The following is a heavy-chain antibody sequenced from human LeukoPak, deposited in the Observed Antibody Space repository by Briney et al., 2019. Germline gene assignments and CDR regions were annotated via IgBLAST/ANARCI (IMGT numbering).Heavy chain of an antibody. J-gene: IGHJ6*03. CDR1: GFTFSSYG. D-gene: IGHD3-22*01. CDR2: IRYDGSNK. CDR3: AKDRGRNYYDSSGHVDYYYYMDV. V-gene: IGHV3-30*02. Sequence: GGSLRLSCAASGFTFSSYGMHWVRQAPGKGLEGVAFIRYDGSNKYYEDSVKGRFTISRDNSKHTLYLQMNSLRAEDTAVYYCAKDRGRNYYDSSGHVDYYYYMDVWGKGTTVTVSS.